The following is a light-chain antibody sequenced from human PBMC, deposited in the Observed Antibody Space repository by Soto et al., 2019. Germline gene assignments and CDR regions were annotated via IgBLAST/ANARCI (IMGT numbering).Light chain of an antibody. CDR1: NIGSKN. CDR3: QLWDRSTGV. Sequence: SYELTQPLSVSVALGQTARITCGGNNIGSKNVHWYQQKPGQAPVLVIYRDSNRPSGIPERFSGSNSGNTATLTISRAQGGDEADYYCQLWDRSTGVFGGGTKVTVL. V-gene: IGLV3-9*01. CDR2: RDS. J-gene: IGLJ2*01.